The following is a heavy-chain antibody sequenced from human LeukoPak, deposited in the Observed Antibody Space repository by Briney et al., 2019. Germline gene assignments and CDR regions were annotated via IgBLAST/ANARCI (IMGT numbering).Heavy chain of an antibody. CDR2: ISSSSSYI. CDR1: GFTFSSDS. J-gene: IGHJ4*02. Sequence: GGSLRLSCAASGFTFSSDSMNWVRQAPGKGLEWVSSISSSSSYIYYADSVKGRFTISRDNAKNSLYLQMNSLRAEDTAVYYCARARPTVTHGDYWGQGTLVTVSS. D-gene: IGHD4-17*01. V-gene: IGHV3-21*01. CDR3: ARARPTVTHGDY.